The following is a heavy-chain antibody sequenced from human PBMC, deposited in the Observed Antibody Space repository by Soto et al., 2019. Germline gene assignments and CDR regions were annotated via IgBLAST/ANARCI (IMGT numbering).Heavy chain of an antibody. CDR2: VYNSGST. CDR1: GGAISIYY. D-gene: IGHD1-26*01. V-gene: IGHV4-59*08. Sequence: QVQLQESGPGLVKPSETLSLTCTVSGGAISIYYWSWIRQPPGKGLEWIGYVYNSGSTNYNPSLKSRVAISVDTSKNQFSLKLSSATAADTAVYYCATPRVRGSYSPGFDPWGQGTLVTVSS. CDR3: ATPRVRGSYSPGFDP. J-gene: IGHJ5*02.